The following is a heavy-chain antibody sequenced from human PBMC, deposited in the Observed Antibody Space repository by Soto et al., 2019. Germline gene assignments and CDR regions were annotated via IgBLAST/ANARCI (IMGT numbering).Heavy chain of an antibody. V-gene: IGHV4-34*01. CDR3: ARGYDTALAPIF. J-gene: IGHJ4*02. CDR1: GGSFSSYH. Sequence: SETLSLTCAVYGGSFSSYHWSWIRQTPGKGLEWIGEINHLTTTNYNPSLKSRVIISLDTPKNQFSLKLSSVTAADTAVYYCARGYDTALAPIFWGQGSLVTVSS. D-gene: IGHD5-18*01. CDR2: INHLTTT.